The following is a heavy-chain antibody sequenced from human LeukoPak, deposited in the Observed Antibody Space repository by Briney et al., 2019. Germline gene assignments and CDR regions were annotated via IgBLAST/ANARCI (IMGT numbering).Heavy chain of an antibody. J-gene: IGHJ6*02. Sequence: GGSLRLSCAASGFTFGYYWMNWVRQAPGKGLEWVSYISSSGSTIYYADSVKGRFTISRDNAKNSLYLQMNSLRAEDTAVYYCAREDYYYGMDVWGQGTTVTVSS. V-gene: IGHV3-48*04. CDR2: ISSSGSTI. CDR1: GFTFGYYW. CDR3: AREDYYYGMDV.